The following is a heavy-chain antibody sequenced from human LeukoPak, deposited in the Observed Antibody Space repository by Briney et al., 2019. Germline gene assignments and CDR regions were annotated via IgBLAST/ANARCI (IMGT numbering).Heavy chain of an antibody. CDR3: ARMPSTEIYYFYYMDV. J-gene: IGHJ6*03. D-gene: IGHD2-2*01. CDR2: ISANGVST. Sequence: GGSLRLSCEGPGMPFSSYTINWVRQAPGKGLEWVSGISANGVSTYYGDSAKGRFTTSRDNSENTVFLQLNSLRVEDTAVYYCARMPSTEIYYFYYMDVWGKGTTVIVSS. V-gene: IGHV3-23*01. CDR1: GMPFSSYT.